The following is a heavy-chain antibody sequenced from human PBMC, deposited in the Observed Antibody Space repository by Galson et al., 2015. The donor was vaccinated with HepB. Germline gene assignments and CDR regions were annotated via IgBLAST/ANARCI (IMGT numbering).Heavy chain of an antibody. V-gene: IGHV3-23*01. CDR1: GFTFSSYA. D-gene: IGHD2-15*01. CDR3: ARRYCSGGSCYGCFDY. J-gene: IGHJ4*02. Sequence: SLRLSCAASGFTFSSYAMSWVRQAPGKGLEWVSAISGSGGSTHYADSVKGRFTISRDNSKNTLYLEMNSLRAEDTAVYYCARRYCSGGSCYGCFDYWGQGTLVTVSS. CDR2: ISGSGGST.